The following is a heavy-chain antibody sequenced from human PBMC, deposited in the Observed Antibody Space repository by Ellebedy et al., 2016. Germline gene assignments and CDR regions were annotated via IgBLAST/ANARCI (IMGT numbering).Heavy chain of an antibody. CDR1: GGSISSSSYY. CDR2: IYYSGST. Sequence: SETLSLTXTVSGGSISSSSYYWGWIRQPPGKGLEWIGSIYYSGSTYYNPSLKSRVTISVDTSKNQFSLKLSSVTAADTAVYYCARHWYEVFGGSYSPGAFDIWGQGTMVTVSS. V-gene: IGHV4-39*01. J-gene: IGHJ3*02. D-gene: IGHD1-26*01. CDR3: ARHWYEVFGGSYSPGAFDI.